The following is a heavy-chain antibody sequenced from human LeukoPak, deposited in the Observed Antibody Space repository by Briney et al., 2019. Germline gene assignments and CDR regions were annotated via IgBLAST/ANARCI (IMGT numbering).Heavy chain of an antibody. Sequence: GGSLRLSCAASGFTFDDYAMYWVRQGPGKGLELVSGISWDSGSMGYADSVKGRFTISRDNAKNPLYLQMNSLRAEDTALYYCAKDMRGSSGFDYWGQGTLVTVSS. CDR2: ISWDSGSM. CDR1: GFTFDDYA. J-gene: IGHJ4*02. D-gene: IGHD6-6*01. V-gene: IGHV3-9*01. CDR3: AKDMRGSSGFDY.